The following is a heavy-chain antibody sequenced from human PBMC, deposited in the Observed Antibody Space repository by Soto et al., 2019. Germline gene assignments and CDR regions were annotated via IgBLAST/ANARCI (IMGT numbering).Heavy chain of an antibody. CDR3: ASENYYDSRDLNLI. CDR2: ISSSSSYA. V-gene: IGHV3-11*06. D-gene: IGHD3-22*01. J-gene: IGHJ3*02. CDR1: GFTFSDYY. Sequence: PGGSLRLSCAASGFTFSDYYMSWIRQAPGKGLEWVSYISSSSSYANYADSVKGRFTISRDNAKNSLYLQMNSLRAEDTAVYYCASENYYDSRDLNLIRGQGTMVTVSS.